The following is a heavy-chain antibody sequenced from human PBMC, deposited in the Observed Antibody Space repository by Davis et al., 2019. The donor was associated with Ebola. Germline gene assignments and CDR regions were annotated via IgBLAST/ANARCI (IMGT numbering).Heavy chain of an antibody. V-gene: IGHV4-61*01. CDR3: ATQYSNGWFDP. D-gene: IGHD4-11*01. J-gene: IGHJ5*02. CDR1: GGSVSSGSYY. Sequence: SETLSLTCTVSGGSVSSGSYYWSWIRQPPGKGLEWIGYIHYSGSTNTNPSLKSRVTMSVDTSKNQFSLKLSSATAADTAVYYCATQYSNGWFDPWGQGTLVTVSS. CDR2: IHYSGST.